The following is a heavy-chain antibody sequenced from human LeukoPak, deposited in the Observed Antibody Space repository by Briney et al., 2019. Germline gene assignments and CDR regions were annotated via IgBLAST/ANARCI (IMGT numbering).Heavy chain of an antibody. Sequence: SETLSLTCTVSDGSISSYYWSWIRQPAGKGLEWIGRIYTSGSTNYNPSLKSRVTMSVDTSKNQFSLKLSSVTAADTAVYYCARVGGAAAHDAFDIWGQGTMVTVSS. D-gene: IGHD6-13*01. CDR2: IYTSGST. CDR3: ARVGGAAAHDAFDI. V-gene: IGHV4-4*07. CDR1: DGSISSYY. J-gene: IGHJ3*02.